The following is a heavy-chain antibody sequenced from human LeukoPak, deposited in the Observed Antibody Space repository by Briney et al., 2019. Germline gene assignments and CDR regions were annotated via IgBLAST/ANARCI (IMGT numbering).Heavy chain of an antibody. J-gene: IGHJ6*03. CDR1: GFTFSDYY. Sequence: GSLRLSCAASGFTFSDYYMSWIRQAPGKGLEWVSYISSSGSTIYYADSVKGRFTISRDNAKNSLYLQMNSLRAEDTAVYYCAREGPYYDFWSGYFIPDYYYYYYMDVWGKGTTVTVSS. V-gene: IGHV3-11*04. D-gene: IGHD3-3*01. CDR3: AREGPYYDFWSGYFIPDYYYYYYMDV. CDR2: ISSSGSTI.